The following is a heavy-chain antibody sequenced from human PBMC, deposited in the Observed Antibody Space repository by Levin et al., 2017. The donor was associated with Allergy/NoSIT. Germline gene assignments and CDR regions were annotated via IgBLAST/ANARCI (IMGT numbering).Heavy chain of an antibody. CDR2: IYYSGST. Sequence: PSETLSLTCTVSGGSISSGDYYWSWIRQPPGKGLEWIGYIYYSGSTYYNPSLKSRVTISVDTSKNQFSLKLSSVTAADTAVYYCARDSAVVRNYGMDVWGQGTTVTVSS. CDR1: GGSISSGDYY. J-gene: IGHJ6*02. D-gene: IGHD3-22*01. CDR3: ARDSAVVRNYGMDV. V-gene: IGHV4-30-4*01.